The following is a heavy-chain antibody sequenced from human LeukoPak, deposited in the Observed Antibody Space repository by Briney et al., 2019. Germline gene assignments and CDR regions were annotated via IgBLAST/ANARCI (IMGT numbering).Heavy chain of an antibody. Sequence: SETLSLTCTVSGYSISSGYYWGWIRQPPGKGLEWIGSIYHSASTYYNPSLKSRVTISVDTSKNQFSLKLSSVTAADTAVYYCARFQSRLYYYYYMDVWGKGTTVTVSS. CDR2: IYHSAST. V-gene: IGHV4-38-2*02. CDR3: ARFQSRLYYYYYMDV. J-gene: IGHJ6*03. CDR1: GYSISSGYY.